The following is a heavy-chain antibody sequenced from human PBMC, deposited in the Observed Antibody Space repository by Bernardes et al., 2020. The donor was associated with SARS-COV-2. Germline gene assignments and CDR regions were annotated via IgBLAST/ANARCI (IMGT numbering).Heavy chain of an antibody. D-gene: IGHD6-13*01. J-gene: IGHJ4*02. Sequence: SETLSLTCTVSGGSIRSYYWSWIRQSPGKGLEWIGSIYYSGSTNYNPSLKSRVTISVDTSKNQFSLKLSSVTAADTAVYYCARVRAAGPLYFDYWGQGTLVTVSS. CDR2: IYYSGST. V-gene: IGHV4-59*01. CDR1: GGSIRSYY. CDR3: ARVRAAGPLYFDY.